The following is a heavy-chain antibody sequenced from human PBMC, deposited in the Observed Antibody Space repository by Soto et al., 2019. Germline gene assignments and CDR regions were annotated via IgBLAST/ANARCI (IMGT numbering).Heavy chain of an antibody. D-gene: IGHD3-10*01. CDR1: GFTFSSYG. J-gene: IGHJ6*02. Sequence: GGSLRLSCAASGFTFSSYGMHWVRQAPGKGLEWVAVISYDGSNKYYADSVKGRFTISRDNSKNTLYLQMNSLRAEDTAVYYCAKGGSVPYYYYGMDVWGQGTTVTVSS. V-gene: IGHV3-30*18. CDR2: ISYDGSNK. CDR3: AKGGSVPYYYYGMDV.